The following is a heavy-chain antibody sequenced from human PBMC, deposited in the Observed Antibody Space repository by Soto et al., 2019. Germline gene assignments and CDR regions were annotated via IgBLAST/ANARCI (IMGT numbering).Heavy chain of an antibody. CDR2: ISYDGSNK. CDR3: ARDSRTSLLVVVPAAIEGWALTY. Sequence: QPGGSLRLSCAASGFTFSSYAMHWVRQAPGKGLEWVAVISYDGSNKYYADSVKGRFTISRDNSKNTLYLQMNSLRAEDTAVYYCARDSRTSLLVVVPAAIEGWALTYWGQGTLVTVSS. D-gene: IGHD2-2*01. CDR1: GFTFSSYA. V-gene: IGHV3-30-3*01. J-gene: IGHJ4*02.